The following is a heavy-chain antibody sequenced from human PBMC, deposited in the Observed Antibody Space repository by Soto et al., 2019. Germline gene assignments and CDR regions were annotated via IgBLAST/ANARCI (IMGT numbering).Heavy chain of an antibody. Sequence: LSLTCTVSGGSISSYYWSWVRQPPGKGLEWIGYIYYSGSTNYNPSLKSRVTISVDTSKNQFSLKLSSVTAADTAVYYCARDRPGRYYDSSGIDYWGQGTLVTVS. CDR1: GGSISSYY. CDR3: ARDRPGRYYDSSGIDY. CDR2: IYYSGST. J-gene: IGHJ4*02. D-gene: IGHD3-22*01. V-gene: IGHV4-59*01.